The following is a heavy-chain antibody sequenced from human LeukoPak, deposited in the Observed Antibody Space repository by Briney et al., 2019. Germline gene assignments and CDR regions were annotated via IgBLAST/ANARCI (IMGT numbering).Heavy chain of an antibody. Sequence: SVKVSCKASGGTFSSYAISWVRQAPGQGLEWMGRIISIVGIANYAQKFQGRVTITADKSTSTAYMELSSLRSEDTAVYYCASHHDSSGYYETKFDYWGQGTLVTVSS. D-gene: IGHD3-22*01. CDR2: IISIVGIA. V-gene: IGHV1-69*04. CDR3: ASHHDSSGYYETKFDY. CDR1: GGTFSSYA. J-gene: IGHJ4*02.